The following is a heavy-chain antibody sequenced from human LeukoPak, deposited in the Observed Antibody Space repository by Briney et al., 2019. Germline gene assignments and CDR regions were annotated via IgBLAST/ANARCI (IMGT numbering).Heavy chain of an antibody. D-gene: IGHD3-16*01. Sequence: GGSLRLSCAASGFTFSSYGMHWVRQAPGKGLEWVAVISYDGSNKYYADSVKGRFTISRDNSKNTLYLQMNSLRSEDTAVYYCARGLVRRLGGVIHNWFDPWGQGTLVTVSS. CDR3: ARGLVRRLGGVIHNWFDP. V-gene: IGHV3-30*03. CDR1: GFTFSSYG. CDR2: ISYDGSNK. J-gene: IGHJ5*02.